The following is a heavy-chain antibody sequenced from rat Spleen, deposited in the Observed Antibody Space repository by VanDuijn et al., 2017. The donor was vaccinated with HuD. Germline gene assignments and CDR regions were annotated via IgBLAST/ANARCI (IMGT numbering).Heavy chain of an antibody. CDR2: ISYGDSSGHSST. D-gene: IGHD1-9*01. CDR1: GFTFSDHG. J-gene: IGHJ2*01. CDR3: ARRHYGYTDYFDY. Sequence: EVQMVESSGGLVQPGRSLKLSCAASGFTFSDHGMAWVRQAPTKGLEWVATISYGDSSGHSSTYYRDSVKGRFTISRDNAKSTLSLQMDSLRSDDTATYYCARRHYGYTDYFDYWGQGVMVTVSS. V-gene: IGHV5-29*01.